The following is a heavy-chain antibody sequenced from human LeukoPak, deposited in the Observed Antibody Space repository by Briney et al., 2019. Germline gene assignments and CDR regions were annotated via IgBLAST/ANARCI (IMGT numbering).Heavy chain of an antibody. D-gene: IGHD3-3*01. V-gene: IGHV3-23*01. CDR2: ISDSGGST. CDR3: ARHDWFDP. J-gene: IGHJ5*02. Sequence: GGSLRLSRAASGFTFSNYAMSWVRQAPGKGLEWVSSISDSGGSTYYADSVKGRFTISRDNSKNMLYLEMNSLRAEDTAVYYCARHDWFDPWGQGTLVTVSS. CDR1: GFTFSNYA.